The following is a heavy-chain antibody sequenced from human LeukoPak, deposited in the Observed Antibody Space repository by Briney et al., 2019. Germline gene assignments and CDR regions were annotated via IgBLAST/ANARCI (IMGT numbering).Heavy chain of an antibody. V-gene: IGHV1-69*13. CDR1: GYTFTSYG. CDR2: IIPIFGTA. CDR3: ARAVGVMRAAAGLDAFDI. Sequence: GASVKVSCKASGYTFTSYGISWVRQAPGQGLEWMGGIIPIFGTANYAQKFQGRVTITADESTSTAYMELSSLRSEDTAVYYCARAVGVMRAAAGLDAFDIWGQGTMVTVSS. D-gene: IGHD6-13*01. J-gene: IGHJ3*02.